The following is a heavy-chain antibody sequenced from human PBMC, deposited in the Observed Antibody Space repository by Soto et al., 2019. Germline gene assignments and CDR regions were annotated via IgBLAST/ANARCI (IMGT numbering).Heavy chain of an antibody. V-gene: IGHV4-34*01. D-gene: IGHD1-1*01. Sequence: QVQLQQWGAGLLKPSETLSLTCAVYGGFVSSGSYYWSWIRQPPGKGLEWIGEMSHSGGTHFNPSLKSRVILSVDTSKNEFSLKMSSVTAADTALYYCARVERGTATTVVDAFDIWGPGTMVTVSS. CDR1: GGFVSSGSYY. CDR2: MSHSGGT. CDR3: ARVERGTATTVVDAFDI. J-gene: IGHJ3*02.